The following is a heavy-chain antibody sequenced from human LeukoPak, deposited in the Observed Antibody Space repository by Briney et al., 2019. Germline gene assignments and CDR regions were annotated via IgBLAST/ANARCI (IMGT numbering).Heavy chain of an antibody. CDR1: GGSISSSSYY. CDR3: ARHIVVVTACWFET. CDR2: IYYSGST. V-gene: IGHV4-39*01. D-gene: IGHD2-21*02. Sequence: SETLSLTCTVPGGSISSSSYYWGWIRQPPGKGLEWIGSIYYSGSTYYNPSRKSRATISVDTSKNQFSLKLSSVTAADTAVYYCARHIVVVTACWFETWGQGTLVTVSS. J-gene: IGHJ5*02.